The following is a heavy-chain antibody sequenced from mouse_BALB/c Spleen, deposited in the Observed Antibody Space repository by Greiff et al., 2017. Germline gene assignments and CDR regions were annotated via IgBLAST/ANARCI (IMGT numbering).Heavy chain of an antibody. Sequence: EVNVVESGGDLVKPGGSLKLSCAASGFTFSSYGMSWVRQTPDKRLEWVATISSGGSYTYYPDSVKGRFTLSRDNAKNTLYLQMSSLKSEDTAMYYCARHPLRLRAMDYWGQGTSVTVSS. CDR3: ARHPLRLRAMDY. J-gene: IGHJ4*01. CDR1: GFTFSSYG. CDR2: ISSGGSYT. V-gene: IGHV5-6*01. D-gene: IGHD1-2*01.